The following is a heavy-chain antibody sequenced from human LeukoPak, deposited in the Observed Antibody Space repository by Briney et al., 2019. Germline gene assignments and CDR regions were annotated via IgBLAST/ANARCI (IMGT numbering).Heavy chain of an antibody. CDR3: GLVTSGNWWFDP. CDR1: GYTFTVYH. CDR2: INPNSGAT. J-gene: IGHJ5*02. D-gene: IGHD2-21*02. V-gene: IGHV1-2*02. Sequence: ASVKVSCKTSGYTFTVYHMHWVRQAPGQGLEWMGWINPNSGATNCAQNLQGRVTMTSDTSISTAHMELSSLTSDDTAVYYCGLVTSGNWWFDPWGQGTLVTVSS.